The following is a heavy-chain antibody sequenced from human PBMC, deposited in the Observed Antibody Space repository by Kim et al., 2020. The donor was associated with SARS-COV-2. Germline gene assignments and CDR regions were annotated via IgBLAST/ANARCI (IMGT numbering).Heavy chain of an antibody. CDR2: ISGSGGST. CDR1: GFTFSSYA. CDR3: AKDRLAYCGGDCYYFDY. J-gene: IGHJ4*02. D-gene: IGHD2-21*02. V-gene: IGHV3-23*01. Sequence: GGSLRLSCAASGFTFSSYAMSWVRQAPGKGLEWVSVISGSGGSTYYADSVKGRFTISRDNSKNTLYLQMNSLGAEDTAVYYCAKDRLAYCGGDCYYFDYWGQGTLVTVSS.